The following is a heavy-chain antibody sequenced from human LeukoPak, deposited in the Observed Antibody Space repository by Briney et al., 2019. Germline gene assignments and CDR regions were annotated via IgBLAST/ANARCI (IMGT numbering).Heavy chain of an antibody. V-gene: IGHV4-39*01. D-gene: IGHD3-10*01. Sequence: SETLSLTCTVSGGSISSSSYYWGWIRQPPGKGLEWIGNIYYSGSTYYKPSLKSRLTISLDTSKNQFSLKLSSVTAADTAVYYCASTPMVRGVIIGYFQHWGQGTLVTVSS. CDR1: GGSISSSSYY. J-gene: IGHJ1*01. CDR2: IYYSGST. CDR3: ASTPMVRGVIIGYFQH.